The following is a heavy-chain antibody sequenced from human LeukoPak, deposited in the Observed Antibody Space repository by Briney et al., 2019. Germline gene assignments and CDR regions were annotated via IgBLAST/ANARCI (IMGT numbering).Heavy chain of an antibody. CDR3: ARAPGVKYYYGSGAYYEGDYFDS. CDR2: IYTTGST. CDR1: GGSISTYY. Sequence: PSETLSLTCAVSGGSISTYYWSWLRQPAGKGLEWIGRIYTTGSTNYNPSLKSRVTMSVDTSKNQFSLNLSSVTAADTAVYYCARAPGVKYYYGSGAYYEGDYFDSWGQGTLVTVSS. D-gene: IGHD3-10*01. V-gene: IGHV4-4*07. J-gene: IGHJ4*02.